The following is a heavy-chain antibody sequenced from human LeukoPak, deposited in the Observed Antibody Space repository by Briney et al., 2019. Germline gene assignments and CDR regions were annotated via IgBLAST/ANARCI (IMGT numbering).Heavy chain of an antibody. CDR3: ARGGGYNWFDP. CDR2: NNHSGST. V-gene: IGHV4-34*01. CDR1: GGSFSGYY. Sequence: PSETLSLTCAVYGGSFSGYYWSWIRQPPGKGLEWIGENNHSGSTNYNPSLKSRVTISVDTSKNQFSLKLSSVTAADTAVYFCARGGGYNWFDPWGQGTLVTVSS. J-gene: IGHJ5*02.